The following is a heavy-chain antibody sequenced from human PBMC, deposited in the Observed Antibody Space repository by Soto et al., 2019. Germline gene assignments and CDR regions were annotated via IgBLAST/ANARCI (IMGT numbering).Heavy chain of an antibody. Sequence: QVQLVQSGAEVKKPGSSVKVSCKASGGTFSSDAISWVRQAPGQGLEWMGGIIPIFVTANYAQTCQGRVTIAADESTSTAYMDLSSLRSEDTAVYYCASRQLVPLCCYGMDVLGQGTPVTVSS. V-gene: IGHV1-69*01. CDR3: ASRQLVPLCCYGMDV. D-gene: IGHD6-6*01. J-gene: IGHJ6*02. CDR1: GGTFSSDA. CDR2: IIPIFVTA.